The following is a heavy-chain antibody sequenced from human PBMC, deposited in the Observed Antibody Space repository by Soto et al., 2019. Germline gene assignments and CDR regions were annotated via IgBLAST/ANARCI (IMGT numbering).Heavy chain of an antibody. CDR2: IYYSGRT. CDR1: GGSISSSSYY. V-gene: IGHV4-39*01. CDR3: ARPPTREYSSSSGYFQH. Sequence: SETLSLTCTVSGGSISSSSYYWGWIRQPPGKGLEWIGSIYYSGRTYYNPSLKSRVTISVDTSKNQFSLKLSSVTAADTAVYYCARPPTREYSSSSGYFQHWGQGTLVTVSS. D-gene: IGHD6-6*01. J-gene: IGHJ1*01.